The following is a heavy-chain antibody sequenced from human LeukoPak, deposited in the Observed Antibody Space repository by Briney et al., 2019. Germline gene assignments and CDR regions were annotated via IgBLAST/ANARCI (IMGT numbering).Heavy chain of an antibody. J-gene: IGHJ4*02. Sequence: GGSLRLSCAASGFTFSSYAMHWVRQAPGKGLEWVAVISYDGSNKYYADSVKGRFTISRDNSKNTLYLQMNSLRAEDTAVYYCARAGVGSSGWYHYWGQGTLVTVSS. D-gene: IGHD6-19*01. CDR1: GFTFSSYA. CDR3: ARAGVGSSGWYHY. CDR2: ISYDGSNK. V-gene: IGHV3-30-3*01.